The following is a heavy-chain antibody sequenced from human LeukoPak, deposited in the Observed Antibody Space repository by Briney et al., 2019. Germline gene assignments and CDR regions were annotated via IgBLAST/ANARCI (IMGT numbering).Heavy chain of an antibody. D-gene: IGHD3-3*01. V-gene: IGHV3-7*01. CDR1: GFIFSRYW. CDR2: IKQDGSEK. Sequence: PGGSLRLSCAASGFIFSRYWMSWVRQAPGKGLEWVANIKQDGSEKYYVDSAKGRFTISRDNAKNSLYLQMNSLRAEDTAVYYCARQFYDFWSGYHDYWGQGTLVTVSS. CDR3: ARQFYDFWSGYHDY. J-gene: IGHJ4*02.